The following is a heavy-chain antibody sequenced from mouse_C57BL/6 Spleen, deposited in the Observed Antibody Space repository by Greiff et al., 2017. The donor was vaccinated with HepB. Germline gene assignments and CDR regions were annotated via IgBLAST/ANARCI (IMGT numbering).Heavy chain of an antibody. CDR2: IYPGSGNT. CDR1: GYSFTSYY. Sequence: VQLQQSGPELVKPGASVKISCKASGYSFTSYYIHWVKQRPGQGLEWIGWIYPGSGNTKYNEKFKGKATLTADTSSSTAYMQLSSLTSEDSAVYYCARSLYGYDWFAYWVQGTLVTVSA. J-gene: IGHJ3*01. D-gene: IGHD2-2*01. CDR3: ARSLYGYDWFAY. V-gene: IGHV1-66*01.